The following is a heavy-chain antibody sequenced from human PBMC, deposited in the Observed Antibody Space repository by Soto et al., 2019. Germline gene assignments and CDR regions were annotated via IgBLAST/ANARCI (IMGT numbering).Heavy chain of an antibody. D-gene: IGHD6-13*01. V-gene: IGHV1-69*13. CDR2: IIPIFGTA. J-gene: IGHJ4*02. CDR1: GGTFSSYA. Sequence: GASVKVSCKASGGTFSSYAISWVRQAPGRGLEWMGGIIPIFGTANYAQKFQGRVTITADESTSTAYMELSSLRSEDTAVYYCARGFSSSWYEHYFDDSGQGTLVIVSS. CDR3: ARGFSSSWYEHYFDD.